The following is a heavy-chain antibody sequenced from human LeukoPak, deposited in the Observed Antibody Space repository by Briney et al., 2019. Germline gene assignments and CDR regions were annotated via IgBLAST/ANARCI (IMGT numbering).Heavy chain of an antibody. J-gene: IGHJ4*02. CDR1: GFTVSSNY. Sequence: GGSLRLSCAASGFTVSSNYMSWVRQAPGKGLEWVSIIYSGGSTFYADSVKGRFTISRDNSKNTLYLQMNSLRAEDTAVYYCAKDTAVGGSPYYFEYWGQGTLVTVSS. V-gene: IGHV3-53*01. CDR2: IYSGGST. D-gene: IGHD6-19*01. CDR3: AKDTAVGGSPYYFEY.